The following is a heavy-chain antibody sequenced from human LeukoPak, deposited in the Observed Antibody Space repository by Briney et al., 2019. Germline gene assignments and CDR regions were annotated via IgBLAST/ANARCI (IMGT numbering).Heavy chain of an antibody. V-gene: IGHV3-23*01. CDR1: GFTFSIYA. D-gene: IGHD3-10*01. J-gene: IGHJ4*02. CDR3: AKDRYSGRPGFFHY. CDR2: ISSSGGST. Sequence: PGGSLRVYCAASGFTFSIYAMNWVRQAPGQGLEWVSVISSSGGSTYYADSVKGRFTISRDNSKSTLYLQMDSLRAGDTAVYYCAKDRYSGRPGFFHYWGRGTLVTVSS.